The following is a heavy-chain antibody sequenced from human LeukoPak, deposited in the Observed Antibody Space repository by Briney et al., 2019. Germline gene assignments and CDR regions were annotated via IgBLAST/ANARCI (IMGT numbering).Heavy chain of an antibody. D-gene: IGHD3-16*01. CDR1: GSTYTTHG. CDR3: ARDFNWAFDY. CDR2: IRNDGNDK. J-gene: IGHJ4*02. V-gene: IGHV3-30*02. Sequence: GGSLRLSCTASGSTYTTHGMHWVRQAPGKGLEWVSFIRNDGNDKYYTDSVKGRFTISRDNTKNTLNLQMNSLRAEDTAVYYCARDFNWAFDYWGQGTLVTVSS.